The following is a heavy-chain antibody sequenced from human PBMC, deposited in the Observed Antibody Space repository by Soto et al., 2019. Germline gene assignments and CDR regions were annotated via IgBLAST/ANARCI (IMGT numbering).Heavy chain of an antibody. CDR2: INLNSGDT. D-gene: IGHD6-13*01. J-gene: IGHJ4*02. CDR3: GRDAAAAPGAYFDY. Sequence: QAQLVQSGPEVRKPGASVKVSCKASGFTFTEYYMHWLRQAPGQGLEWIGWINLNSGDTRFAEKFQGRVTVTRDTSINTAFMDFSSLISDDTAVYYCGRDAAAAPGAYFDYWGQGTLGTVSS. V-gene: IGHV1-2*02. CDR1: GFTFTEYY.